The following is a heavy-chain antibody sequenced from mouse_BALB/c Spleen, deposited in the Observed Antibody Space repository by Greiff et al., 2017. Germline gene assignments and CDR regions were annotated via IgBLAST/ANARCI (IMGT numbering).Heavy chain of an antibody. Sequence: VQLQQSGAELVRPGSSVKISCKASGYAFSSYWMNWVKQRPGQGLEWIGQIYPGDGDTNYNGKFKGKATLTADKSSSTAYMQLSSLTSEDSAVYFCARESNYYGSSPSWFAYWGQGTLVTVSA. J-gene: IGHJ3*01. CDR1: GYAFSSYW. CDR2: IYPGDGDT. D-gene: IGHD1-1*01. CDR3: ARESNYYGSSPSWFAY. V-gene: IGHV1-80*01.